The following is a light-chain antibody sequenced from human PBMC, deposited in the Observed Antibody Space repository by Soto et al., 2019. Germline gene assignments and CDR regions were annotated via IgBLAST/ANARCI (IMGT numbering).Light chain of an antibody. J-gene: IGLJ2*01. CDR1: SSNIKFNP. V-gene: IGLV1-44*01. CDR2: STD. Sequence: QSVLTQPPSASGTPGQRVSISCSGSSSNIKFNPVKWYQQLPGTAPKLLIYSTDHRPSGVPDRSSGSRSGTSASLASSGLQSEDEGDYLCAAWHESLGPVVFGGGTQLTVL. CDR3: AAWHESLGPVV.